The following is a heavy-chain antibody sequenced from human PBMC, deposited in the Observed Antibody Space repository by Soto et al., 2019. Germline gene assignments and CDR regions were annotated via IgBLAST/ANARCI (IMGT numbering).Heavy chain of an antibody. Sequence: QVQLVQSGADVKKPGSSVKISCTASGAAFSNYTFTWVRRAPGQGLEWVGRVIPLLDASNYAEKFQDRVTISADRSTSTVYMELSGLRSEDSAIYYCASGKSQMSQDRMGFYYYMDVWGKGTTVIVSS. D-gene: IGHD1-1*01. CDR3: ASGKSQMSQDRMGFYYYMDV. J-gene: IGHJ6*03. CDR1: GAAFSNYT. V-gene: IGHV1-69*08. CDR2: VIPLLDAS.